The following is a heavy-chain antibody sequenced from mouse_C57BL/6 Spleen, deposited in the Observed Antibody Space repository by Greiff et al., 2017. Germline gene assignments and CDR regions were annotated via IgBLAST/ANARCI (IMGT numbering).Heavy chain of an antibody. CDR1: GYTFTSYW. CDR2: IYPGSGST. J-gene: IGHJ4*01. V-gene: IGHV1-55*01. Sequence: VKLQQPGAELVKPGASVKMSCKASGYTFTSYWITWVKQRPGQGPEWIGDIYPGSGSTNYNEKFKSKATLTVDTSSSTAYMQLSSLTSEDSAVYYCARSLLGAMDYWGQGTSVTVSS. CDR3: ARSLLGAMDY. D-gene: IGHD1-1*01.